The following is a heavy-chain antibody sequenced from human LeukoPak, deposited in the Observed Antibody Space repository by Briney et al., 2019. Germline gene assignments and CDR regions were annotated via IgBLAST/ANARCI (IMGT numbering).Heavy chain of an antibody. J-gene: IGHJ4*02. V-gene: IGHV4-30-2*01. CDR2: IHHSGVS. D-gene: IGHD2-2*02. Sequence: SWVRQAPGKGLEWIGYIHHSGVSSYNPSLKSRVTMSADRSQNQFSLSLTSVTGADTAVYYCAREYCTSSRCYKEGFDYWGQGTLVIVSS. CDR3: AREYCTSSRCYKEGFDY.